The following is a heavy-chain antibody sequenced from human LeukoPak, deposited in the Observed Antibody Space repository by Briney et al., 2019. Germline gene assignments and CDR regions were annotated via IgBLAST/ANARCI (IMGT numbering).Heavy chain of an antibody. V-gene: IGHV5-51*07. CDR2: VYAGDSDT. CDR3: ARLGSNYFYYTMDV. Sequence: GAFPKTSSNGSGSSFTSSWIGLGHPMPREGVELRWTVYAGDSDTRSSPSFQGQVTMSADKSTSTAFLQWRSLKASDTAMYYCARLGSNYFYYTMDVWGQGTAVTVSS. J-gene: IGHJ6*02. CDR1: GSSFTSSW. D-gene: IGHD3/OR15-3a*01.